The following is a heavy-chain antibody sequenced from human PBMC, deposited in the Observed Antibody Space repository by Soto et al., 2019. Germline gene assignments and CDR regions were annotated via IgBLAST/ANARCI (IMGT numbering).Heavy chain of an antibody. CDR1: GDSVSSNSAA. CDR2: TYYSSKWYS. J-gene: IGHJ6*03. CDR3: ARGSWDDVSGHYYMDV. Sequence: SQTLSLTCDISGDSVSSNSAAWNWIRQTPSRGLEWLGRTYYSSKWYSNFAISVKSRVTVNPDTFKNYFSLQLNSVTPEDTAVYYCARGSWDDVSGHYYMDVWGKGTTVTVSS. D-gene: IGHD1-1*01. V-gene: IGHV6-1*01.